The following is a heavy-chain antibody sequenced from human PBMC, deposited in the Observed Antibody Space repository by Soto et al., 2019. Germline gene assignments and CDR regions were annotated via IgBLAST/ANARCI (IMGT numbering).Heavy chain of an antibody. CDR3: ARDLKITRGYDFWSGYLASYYYYGMDV. Sequence: GGSLGLSCAASGFPFGSYWMILVRNDPGKGLEWLATINMDASEKKYVDSVKGRFTMSRDNAKNSLYLQMDSLRAEDTAVYYCARDLKITRGYDFWSGYLASYYYYGMDVWGQGNTVTVSS. J-gene: IGHJ6*02. V-gene: IGHV3-7*01. CDR1: GFPFGSYW. CDR2: INMDASEK. D-gene: IGHD3-3*01.